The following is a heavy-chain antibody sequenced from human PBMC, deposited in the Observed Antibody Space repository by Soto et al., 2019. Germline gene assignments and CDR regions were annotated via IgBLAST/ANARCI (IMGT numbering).Heavy chain of an antibody. D-gene: IGHD3-22*01. Sequence: PGGSLRLSCAASGFTFSGNWMRWVRQAPGKGLVWVSRIDGDGITTTYADSVKGRFTISRDNAKNTLYLQVNNLRAEDTAIYYCTRVDPTSGYVSWGQGTLVTVSS. CDR3: TRVDPTSGYVS. CDR2: IDGDGITT. CDR1: GFTFSGNW. V-gene: IGHV3-74*01. J-gene: IGHJ5*02.